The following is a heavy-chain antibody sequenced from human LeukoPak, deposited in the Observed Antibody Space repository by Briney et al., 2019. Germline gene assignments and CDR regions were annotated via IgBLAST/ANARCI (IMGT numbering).Heavy chain of an antibody. J-gene: IGHJ5*02. CDR3: ARGIVATYGWFDP. CDR1: GGSISSYY. D-gene: IGHD5-12*01. V-gene: IGHV4-59*08. Sequence: SETLSLTCTVSGGSISSYYWSWIRQPPGKGLEWIGYIYYSGSTNYNPSLKSRDTISVDTSKNQFSLKLSSVTAADTAVYYCARGIVATYGWFDPWGQGTLVTVSS. CDR2: IYYSGST.